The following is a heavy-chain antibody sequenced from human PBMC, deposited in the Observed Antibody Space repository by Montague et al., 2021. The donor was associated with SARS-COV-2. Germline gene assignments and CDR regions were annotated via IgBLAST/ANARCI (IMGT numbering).Heavy chain of an antibody. CDR3: ARGGVSSLLERPLDY. V-gene: IGHV4-59*01. CDR1: GGSISSYY. Sequence: SETLSLTCTVSGGSISSYYWNWIRQPPGKGLEWIGYIYYSGSTNYNPSLKSRVTISVDTSKNQFSLKLSSVTAADTAVYYCARGGVSSLLERPLDYWGQGTLVTVPS. J-gene: IGHJ4*02. CDR2: IYYSGST. D-gene: IGHD3-16*01.